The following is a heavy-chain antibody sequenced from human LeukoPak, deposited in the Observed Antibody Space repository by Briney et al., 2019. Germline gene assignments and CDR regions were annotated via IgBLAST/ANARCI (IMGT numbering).Heavy chain of an antibody. CDR3: AREAREGHVFDI. V-gene: IGHV4-59*01. CDR2: IHYSGST. CDR1: GGSISSYY. D-gene: IGHD5-24*01. J-gene: IGHJ3*02. Sequence: PSETLSLTCIVSGGSISSYYWSWIRQPPGKGLEWIGYIHYSGSTNHNPSLKSRVTISVDTSKNQCSLKLKSVTAADTAVYYCAREAREGHVFDIWGQGTMVTVSS.